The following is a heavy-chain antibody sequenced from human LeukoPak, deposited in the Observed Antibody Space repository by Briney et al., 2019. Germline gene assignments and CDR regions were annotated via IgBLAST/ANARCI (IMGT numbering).Heavy chain of an antibody. CDR3: ARVYLWFGELSWFDP. Sequence: ASEKVSCKASGYTFTSYAMHWVRQAPGQRLEWMGWINAGNGNTKYSQKFQGRVTITRDTSASTAYMELSSLRSEDTAVYYCARVYLWFGELSWFDPWGQGTLVTVSS. V-gene: IGHV1-3*01. CDR1: GYTFTSYA. J-gene: IGHJ5*02. CDR2: INAGNGNT. D-gene: IGHD3-10*01.